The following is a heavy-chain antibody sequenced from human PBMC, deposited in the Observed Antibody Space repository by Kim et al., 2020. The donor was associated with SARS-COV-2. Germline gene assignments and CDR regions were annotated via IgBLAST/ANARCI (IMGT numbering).Heavy chain of an antibody. CDR2: T. Sequence: TRYSPSVQGQVTISADKSISTAYLQWSSLKASDTAMYYCARQGGYDSSGYWGQGTLVTVSS. V-gene: IGHV5-51*01. J-gene: IGHJ4*02. CDR3: ARQGGYDSSGY. D-gene: IGHD5-12*01.